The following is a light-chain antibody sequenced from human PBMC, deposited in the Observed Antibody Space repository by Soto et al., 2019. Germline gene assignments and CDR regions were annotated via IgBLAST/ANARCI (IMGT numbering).Light chain of an antibody. V-gene: IGLV2-14*01. Sequence: QSALTQPASVSGSPGQSITISCTGTSSDVGGYNYVSWYQQHPGKAPKLMIYDVSNRPSGVSNRFSGSKSGNTASLTISGNQAEDEADYYCSSYTSSTTHGVVYGGGTKVTVL. CDR3: SSYTSSTTHGVV. CDR2: DVS. CDR1: SSDVGGYNY. J-gene: IGLJ2*01.